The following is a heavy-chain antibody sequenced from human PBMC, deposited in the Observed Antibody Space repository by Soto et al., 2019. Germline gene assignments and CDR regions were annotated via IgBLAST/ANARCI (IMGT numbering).Heavy chain of an antibody. CDR3: ARLLAEYSASVGP. V-gene: IGHV5-51*01. Sequence: GESLQISCKGSGYSFASYWIGCVRQMPGKGLEWMGIIHPGDSDTRYSPSFRGHVTISADKSTSRAYLQWSSLEASDSAIYYCARLLAEYSASVGPWGEGTLVTVSS. D-gene: IGHD6-6*01. CDR2: IHPGDSDT. CDR1: GYSFASYW. J-gene: IGHJ4*02.